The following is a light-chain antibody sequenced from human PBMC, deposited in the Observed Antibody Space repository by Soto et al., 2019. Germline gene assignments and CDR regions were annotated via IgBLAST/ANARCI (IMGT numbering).Light chain of an antibody. V-gene: IGKV1-5*03. CDR3: QQYVSSPWA. CDR1: QSISIW. J-gene: IGKJ1*01. CDR2: KAS. Sequence: KMSQSPSTLSASIGDRVTITCRASQSISIWLAWYQQKPGKAPKILIYKASSLESGVPSRFSGSGSGTDFTLTISRLEPEDFAVYYCQQYVSSPWAFAQGTKVDIK.